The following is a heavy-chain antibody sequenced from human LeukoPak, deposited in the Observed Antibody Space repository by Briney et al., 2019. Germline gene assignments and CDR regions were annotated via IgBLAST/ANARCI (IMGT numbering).Heavy chain of an antibody. V-gene: IGHV3-7*03. J-gene: IGHJ4*02. D-gene: IGHD3-22*01. Sequence: GGSLRLSCAVSGLTFSSSWMDWVRQAPGKGLEWVASINPDGNKKYSADSVKGRFTISRDNAENSLYLQMNSLRAEDTAVYYCAKGRYESSGFNWAAWGQGTLVTVSS. CDR2: INPDGNKK. CDR3: AKGRYESSGFNWAA. CDR1: GLTFSSSW.